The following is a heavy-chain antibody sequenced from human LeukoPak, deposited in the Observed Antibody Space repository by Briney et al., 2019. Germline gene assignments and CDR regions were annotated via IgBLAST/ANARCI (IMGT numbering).Heavy chain of an antibody. V-gene: IGHV4-34*01. CDR1: GGSFSGYY. CDR2: INHSGST. CDR3: ARHRVLRFLEWPLDY. Sequence: SETLSPTCAVYGGSFSGYYWSWIRQPPGKGLEWIGEINHSGSTNYNPSLKSRVTISVDTSKNQFSLKLSSVTAADTAVYYCARHRVLRFLEWPLDYWGQGTLVTVSS. J-gene: IGHJ4*02. D-gene: IGHD3-3*01.